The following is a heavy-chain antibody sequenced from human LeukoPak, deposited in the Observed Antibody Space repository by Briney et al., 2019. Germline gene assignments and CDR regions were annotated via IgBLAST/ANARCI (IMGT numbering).Heavy chain of an antibody. Sequence: GGSLRLSCAASGFTFSNYAMSWVRQAPGKGLEWVSSISGGGLKTYYADSVKGQFTISRDNSKNTLYLQMNSLRAEDTAVYYCAGTMQLDFWGQGTLVTVSS. CDR2: ISGGGLKT. CDR3: AGTMQLDF. CDR1: GFTFSNYA. D-gene: IGHD1-1*01. V-gene: IGHV3-23*01. J-gene: IGHJ4*02.